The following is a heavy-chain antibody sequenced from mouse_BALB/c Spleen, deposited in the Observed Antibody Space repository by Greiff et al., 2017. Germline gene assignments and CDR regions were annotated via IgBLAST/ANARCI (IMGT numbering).Heavy chain of an antibody. V-gene: IGHV1-4*02. CDR2: INPSSGYT. J-gene: IGHJ3*01. CDR1: GYTFTSYT. D-gene: IGHD1-1*01. CDR3: ARHYGSSYGFAY. Sequence: QVQLKQSAAELARPGASVKMSCKASGYTFTSYTMHWVKQRPGQGLEWIGYINPSSGYTEYNQKFKDKTTLTADKSSSTAYMQLSSLTSEDSAVYYCARHYGSSYGFAYWGQGTLVTVSA.